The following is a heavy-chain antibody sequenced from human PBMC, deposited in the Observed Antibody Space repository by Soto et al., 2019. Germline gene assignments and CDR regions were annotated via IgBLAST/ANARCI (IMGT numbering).Heavy chain of an antibody. Sequence: QVQLVQSGAEVKKPGSSVKVSCKASGGSFSTYAISWVRQAPGQGLEWMGGIIPIFGSSNSPQQFQGRLTITADKSTSTIYMDLRSLRSDDTAVYYCAGWFGDFRRYYYGMDVWGQGTTVTVSS. CDR2: IIPIFGSS. J-gene: IGHJ6*02. CDR3: AGWFGDFRRYYYGMDV. V-gene: IGHV1-69*06. CDR1: GGSFSTYA. D-gene: IGHD3-10*01.